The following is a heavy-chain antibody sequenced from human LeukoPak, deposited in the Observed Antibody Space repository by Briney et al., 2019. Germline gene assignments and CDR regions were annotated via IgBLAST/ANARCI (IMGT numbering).Heavy chain of an antibody. Sequence: GGSLRLSCVASGLTFSNYWMSWVGQAPGKGLEGVPKINQDGSKKRYADSMKGRFTISRDNAKESLFLQLSSLRAEDTAVYYCAKWGPYCVGDYCPALDSWGPGTLVTVSS. CDR2: INQDGSKK. CDR1: GLTFSNYW. J-gene: IGHJ4*02. CDR3: AKWGPYCVGDYCPALDS. V-gene: IGHV3-7*01. D-gene: IGHD2-21*02.